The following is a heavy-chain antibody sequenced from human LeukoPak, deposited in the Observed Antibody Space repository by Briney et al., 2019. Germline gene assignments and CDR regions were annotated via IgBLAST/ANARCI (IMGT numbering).Heavy chain of an antibody. CDR1: GYTFTSYA. CDR2: INTNTGNP. Sequence: GASVKVSCKASGYTFTSYAMNWVRQAPGQGLEWMGWINTNTGNPTYAQGFTGRFVFSLDTSVSTAYLQISSLKAEDTAVYYCASAYCGGDCYSGSGTAFDIWGQGTMVTVSS. D-gene: IGHD2-21*02. CDR3: ASAYCGGDCYSGSGTAFDI. V-gene: IGHV7-4-1*02. J-gene: IGHJ3*02.